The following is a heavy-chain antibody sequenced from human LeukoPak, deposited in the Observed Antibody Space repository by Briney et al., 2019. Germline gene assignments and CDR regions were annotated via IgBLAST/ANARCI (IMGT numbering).Heavy chain of an antibody. Sequence: SETLSLTCTVSGGSMSSYYWSWIRQPPGKGLEWIGYIYYSGSTKYNPSLKSRVTISVDTSKNQFSLKLSSVTAEDTAVYYCARVRGIAAAGTGGYFDYWGQGTLVTVSS. D-gene: IGHD6-13*01. CDR2: IYYSGST. J-gene: IGHJ4*02. V-gene: IGHV4-59*01. CDR1: GGSMSSYY. CDR3: ARVRGIAAAGTGGYFDY.